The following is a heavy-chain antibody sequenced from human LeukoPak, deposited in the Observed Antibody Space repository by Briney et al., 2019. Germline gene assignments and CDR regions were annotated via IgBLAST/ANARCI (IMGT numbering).Heavy chain of an antibody. CDR1: GYTFTSYD. D-gene: IGHD3-22*01. CDR3: ARGSMDSSGYYGVNFDY. Sequence: EASVKVSCKASGYTFTSYDINWVRQATGQGLEWMGWMNPNSGNTGYAQKFQGRVTITRNTSISTAYMELSSLRSEDTAVYYCARGSMDSSGYYGVNFDYWGQGTLVTVSS. J-gene: IGHJ4*02. CDR2: MNPNSGNT. V-gene: IGHV1-8*03.